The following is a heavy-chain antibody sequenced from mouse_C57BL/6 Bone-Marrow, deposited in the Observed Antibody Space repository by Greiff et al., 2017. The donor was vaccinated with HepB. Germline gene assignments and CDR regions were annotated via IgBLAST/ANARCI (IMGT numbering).Heavy chain of an antibody. Sequence: QVQLQQPGAELVKPGASVKMSCKASGYTFTSYWITWVKQRPGQGLEWIGDIYPGSGSTNYNEKFKSKATLTVDTSSSTAYMQLSSLTSEDSAVYYCAVWGVTTGDYYAMDYWGQGTSVTVSA. CDR1: GYTFTSYW. J-gene: IGHJ4*01. V-gene: IGHV1-55*01. D-gene: IGHD2-2*01. CDR2: IYPGSGST. CDR3: AVWGVTTGDYYAMDY.